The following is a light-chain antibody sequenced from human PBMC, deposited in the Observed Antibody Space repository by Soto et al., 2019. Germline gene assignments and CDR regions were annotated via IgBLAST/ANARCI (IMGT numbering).Light chain of an antibody. J-gene: IGLJ2*01. Sequence: QSALTQPRSVSGSPGQSVTISCTGTVSDVGGYNYVSWYQQHPGKAPKLMIYDVSKRPSGVPDRFSGSKSDNTASLTISGLQAEDEADYYCCSYAGSYSWVFGGGTKLTVL. V-gene: IGLV2-11*01. CDR2: DVS. CDR1: VSDVGGYNY. CDR3: CSYAGSYSWV.